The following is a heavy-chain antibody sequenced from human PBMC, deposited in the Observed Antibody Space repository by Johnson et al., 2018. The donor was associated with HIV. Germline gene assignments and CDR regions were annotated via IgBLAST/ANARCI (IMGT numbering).Heavy chain of an antibody. J-gene: IGHJ3*02. V-gene: IGHV3-9*01. Sequence: VQLVESGGGVVQPGRSLRLSCAASGFTFDDYAMIWVRQAPGKGLEWVSGISWNSGSIGYADSVKGRFTISRDNAKNSLYLQMNSLRAEDTALYYCAKDITVVMHGAGAFDIWGQGTMVTVSS. CDR1: GFTFDDYA. D-gene: IGHD4-23*01. CDR3: AKDITVVMHGAGAFDI. CDR2: ISWNSGSI.